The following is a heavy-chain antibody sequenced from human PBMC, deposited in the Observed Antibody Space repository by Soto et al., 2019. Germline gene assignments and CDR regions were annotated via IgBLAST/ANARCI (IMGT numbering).Heavy chain of an antibody. CDR1: GDSISSGDYY. CDR2: IYYSGNT. J-gene: IGHJ4*02. Sequence: QVQLRESGPGLVKPSQTLSLTCTVSGDSISSGDYYWSWIRQPPGKGLEWIGCIYYSGNTYYNPSHKLRFSISVDPSKNRFSLQLSSVTVADTAVYYCARDFTRYSSPPGPLEYWGRGTLVTVSS. D-gene: IGHD6-13*01. V-gene: IGHV4-30-4*01. CDR3: ARDFTRYSSPPGPLEY.